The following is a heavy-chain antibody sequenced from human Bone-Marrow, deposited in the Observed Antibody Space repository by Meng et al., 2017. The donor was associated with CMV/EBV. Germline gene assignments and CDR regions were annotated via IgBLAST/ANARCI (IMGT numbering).Heavy chain of an antibody. J-gene: IGHJ3*02. CDR1: RFSFSSYA. D-gene: IGHD6-6*01. CDR3: AKESIADLDAFDI. V-gene: IGHV3-23*03. CDR2: IYSGGSST. Sequence: GESLKISCAASRFSFSSYAMSWVRQAPGKALQWVSVIYSGGSSTYYADSVKGRLTISRDNSKNTLYLQMNSLRAEDTAIYYCAKESIADLDAFDIWGQGTMVTVSS.